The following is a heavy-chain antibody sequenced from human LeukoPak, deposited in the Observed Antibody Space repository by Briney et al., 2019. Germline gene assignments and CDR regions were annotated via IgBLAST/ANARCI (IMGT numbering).Heavy chain of an antibody. J-gene: IGHJ6*02. CDR3: ASARSTTYGMDV. D-gene: IGHD2-2*01. Sequence: ASVKVSCKASGYTFTSYGISWVRQAPGQGLEWMGWISAYNGNTNYAQKLQGRVTMTTDTSTSTAYMELSSLRSEDTAVYYCASARSTTYGMDVWGQGTTVTVSS. V-gene: IGHV1-18*01. CDR2: ISAYNGNT. CDR1: GYTFTSYG.